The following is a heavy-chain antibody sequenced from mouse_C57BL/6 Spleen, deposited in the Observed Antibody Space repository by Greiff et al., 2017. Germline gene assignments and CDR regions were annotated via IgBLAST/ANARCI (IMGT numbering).Heavy chain of an antibody. CDR3: AFYYYGSSPFDY. V-gene: IGHV1-64*01. CDR1: GYTFTSYW. J-gene: IGHJ2*01. D-gene: IGHD1-1*01. Sequence: QVQLQQSGAELVKPGASVKLSCKASGYTFTSYWMHWVKQRPGQGLEWIGMIHPNSGSTNYNEKFKSKATLTVDKSSSTAYMQLSSLTSEHSAVYYCAFYYYGSSPFDYWGQGTTLTVSS. CDR2: IHPNSGST.